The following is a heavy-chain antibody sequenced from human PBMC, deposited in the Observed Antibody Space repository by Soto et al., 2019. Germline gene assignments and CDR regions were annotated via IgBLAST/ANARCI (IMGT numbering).Heavy chain of an antibody. V-gene: IGHV3-23*01. CDR3: AKAGRSAGGFGVVINRYYYYGMDV. CDR2: ISGSGGST. CDR1: GFTFSSYA. Sequence: PGGSLRLSCAASGFTFSSYAMSWVRQAPGKGLEWVSAISGSGGSTYYADSVKGRFTISRDNSKNTLYLQMNSLRAEDTAVYYCAKAGRSAGGFGVVINRYYYYGMDVWGQGTTVTVSS. D-gene: IGHD3-3*01. J-gene: IGHJ6*02.